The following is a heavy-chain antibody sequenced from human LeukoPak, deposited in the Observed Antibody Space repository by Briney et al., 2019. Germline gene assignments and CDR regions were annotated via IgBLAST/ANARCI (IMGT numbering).Heavy chain of an antibody. D-gene: IGHD4-17*01. CDR3: AREGPTVTTYEY. CDR2: IYYSGST. Sequence: PSETLSLTCTVSGGSISSSSYYWGWIRQPPGKGLEWIGSIYYSGSTYYNPSLKSRVTISVGTSKNQFSLKLSSVTAADTAVYYCAREGPTVTTYEYWGQGTLVTVSS. V-gene: IGHV4-39*07. CDR1: GGSISSSSYY. J-gene: IGHJ4*02.